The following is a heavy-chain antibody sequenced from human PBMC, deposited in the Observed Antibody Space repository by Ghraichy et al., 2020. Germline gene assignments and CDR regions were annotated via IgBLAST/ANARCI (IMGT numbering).Heavy chain of an antibody. CDR3: ARMYYDFWGGYLDY. Sequence: SETLSLTCTVSGGSISSYYWSWIRQPPGKGLEWIGYIYTSGSTNYNPSLKSRVTISVDTSKNQFSLKLSSVTAADTAVYYCARMYYDFWGGYLDYWGHGTLVTVSS. CDR1: GGSISSYY. J-gene: IGHJ4*01. D-gene: IGHD3-3*01. CDR2: IYTSGST. V-gene: IGHV4-4*09.